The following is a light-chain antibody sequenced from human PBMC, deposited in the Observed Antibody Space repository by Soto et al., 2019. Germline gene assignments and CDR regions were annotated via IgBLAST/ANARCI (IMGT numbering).Light chain of an antibody. J-gene: IGLJ3*02. CDR1: SSNIGDNY. Sequence: QSVLTQPPSASGTPGQRVTISCSGSSSNIGDNYVYWYQQLPGTAPKLVIYRNNQRPSGVPDRFSGSKSGNTASLTVSGLQAEDEADYYCSSYAGIKHWVFGGGTKVTVL. CDR2: RNN. V-gene: IGLV1-47*01. CDR3: SSYAGIKHWV.